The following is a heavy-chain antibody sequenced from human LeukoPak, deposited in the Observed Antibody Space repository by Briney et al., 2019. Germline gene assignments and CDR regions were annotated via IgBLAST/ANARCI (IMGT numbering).Heavy chain of an antibody. J-gene: IGHJ4*02. CDR3: ARDDLGLTDY. CDR2: ISYDGSNK. D-gene: IGHD3/OR15-3a*01. V-gene: IGHV3-30-3*01. Sequence: PGGSLRLSCAASGFTFSSYAMHWVRQAPGKGLEWVAVISYDGSNKYYADSVKGRFTIFRDNSKNTLYLQMNSLRAEDTAVYYCARDDLGLTDYWGQGTLVTVSS. CDR1: GFTFSSYA.